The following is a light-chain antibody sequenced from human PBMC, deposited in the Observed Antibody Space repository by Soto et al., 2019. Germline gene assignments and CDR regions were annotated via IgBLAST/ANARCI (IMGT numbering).Light chain of an antibody. V-gene: IGKV1-9*01. CDR3: QQLNTFPVT. CDR1: QGINSY. J-gene: IGKJ5*01. Sequence: DIQLTQSPSFLSTSVGDRVTITCRASQGINSYLAWYQQKPGKAPKLLIYAASTLQSGVSSRFSGSGSGTEFTLTTSSLQPEDFATYYCQQLNTFPVTVGQGTRLEIK. CDR2: AAS.